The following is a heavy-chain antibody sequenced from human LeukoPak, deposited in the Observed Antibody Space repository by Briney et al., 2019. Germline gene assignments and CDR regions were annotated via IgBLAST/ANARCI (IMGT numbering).Heavy chain of an antibody. J-gene: IGHJ4*02. Sequence: PGGSLRLSCVVSGFTFRNYRMHWVRQAPGKGLVWVSLINTDGSSTSYADSVKGRFTISRDNAKNTLYLQMNSLRAEDTAVYYCARDPPNWGFGYWGQGTLVTVSS. CDR1: GFTFRNYR. D-gene: IGHD7-27*01. V-gene: IGHV3-74*01. CDR3: ARDPPNWGFGY. CDR2: INTDGSST.